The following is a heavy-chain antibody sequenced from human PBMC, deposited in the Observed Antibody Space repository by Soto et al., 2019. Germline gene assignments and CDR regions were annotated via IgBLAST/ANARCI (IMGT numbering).Heavy chain of an antibody. J-gene: IGHJ2*01. D-gene: IGHD6-25*01. Sequence: SETLSLTCTVSGGSISSYYWSWIRQPPGKGLEWIGYIYYSGSTNYNPSLKSRVTISVDTSKNQFSLKLSSVTAADTAVYFCAREPDEGQRLRWYFDLWGRGSLVTVSS. CDR1: GGSISSYY. CDR3: AREPDEGQRLRWYFDL. CDR2: IYYSGST. V-gene: IGHV4-59*01.